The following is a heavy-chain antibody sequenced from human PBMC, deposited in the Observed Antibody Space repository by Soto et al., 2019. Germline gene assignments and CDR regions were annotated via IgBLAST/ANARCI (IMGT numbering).Heavy chain of an antibody. CDR2: MNPNSGKI. CDR1: GYTFTNYD. D-gene: IGHD2-15*01. J-gene: IGHJ5*02. Sequence: QVQLVQSGAEVKKPGASVKVYCKASGYTFTNYDIKWVRQATGQGPDYMGCMNPNSGKIGYVQKFQCRLTMTSNTSISTDYMELSSLIFEDTAVYYCARGIPGYCGGATCYSRWFDPWGQGTLVTVSS. CDR3: ARGIPGYCGGATCYSRWFDP. V-gene: IGHV1-8*01.